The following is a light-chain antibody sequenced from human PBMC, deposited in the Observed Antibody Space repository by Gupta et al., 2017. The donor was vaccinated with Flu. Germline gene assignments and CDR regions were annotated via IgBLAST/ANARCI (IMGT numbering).Light chain of an antibody. CDR1: QSVSGRF. CDR2: GAL. Sequence: ETVLTQSPDTLSLSPGERATLSCRASQSVSGRFLAWYQQKPGQTPRRLIYGALNRATGITDRCSGSGAGTDLSLTINGREPEDFAVYYCQQEDDEQPTWTFGQGTKVEI. J-gene: IGKJ1*01. CDR3: QQEDDEQPTWT. V-gene: IGKV3-20*01.